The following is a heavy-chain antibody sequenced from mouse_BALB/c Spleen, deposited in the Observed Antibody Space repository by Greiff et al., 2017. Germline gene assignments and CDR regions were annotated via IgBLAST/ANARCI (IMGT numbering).Heavy chain of an antibody. D-gene: IGHD2-3*01. J-gene: IGHJ4*01. CDR2: IRLKSNNYAT. CDR3: TRGDGYYDYAMDY. Sequence: EVKLVESGGGLVQPGGSMKLSCVASGFTFSNYWMNWVRQSPEKGLEWVAEIRLKSNNYATHYAESVKGRFTISRDDSKSSVYLQMNNLRAEDTGIYYCTRGDGYYDYAMDYWGQGTSVTVSS. V-gene: IGHV6-6*02. CDR1: GFTFSNYW.